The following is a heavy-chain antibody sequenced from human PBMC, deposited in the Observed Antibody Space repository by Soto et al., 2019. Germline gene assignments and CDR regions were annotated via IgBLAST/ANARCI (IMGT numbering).Heavy chain of an antibody. CDR3: ARGRLTDYGGNMNAFHI. CDR1: GYTFTSYD. V-gene: IGHV1-8*01. J-gene: IGHJ3*02. Sequence: QVQLVQSGAEVKKPGASVKVSCKASGYTFTSYDINWVRQATGQGLEWMGWMNPNSDNTGYAQKFQGRVTMTRNTSXSXXYMELSSLRSEDTAIYYCARGRLTDYGGNMNAFHIWGQGTMVTVSS. CDR2: MNPNSDNT. D-gene: IGHD4-17*01.